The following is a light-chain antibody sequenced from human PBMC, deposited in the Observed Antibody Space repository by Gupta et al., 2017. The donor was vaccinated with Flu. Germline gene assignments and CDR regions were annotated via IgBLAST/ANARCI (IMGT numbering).Light chain of an antibody. J-gene: IGKJ3*01. V-gene: IGKV3-15*01. CDR3: QQYNNWPSFT. CDR1: QSVSSN. CDR2: GAS. Sequence: EIVMTQSPATLSVCPGERATLSCRASQSVSSNLAWYQQKPGQAPRLLIYGASTRATGIPARFSGSGSGTEFTLTISSLQYEDFAVYYCQQYNNWPSFTFGPGTKVDIK.